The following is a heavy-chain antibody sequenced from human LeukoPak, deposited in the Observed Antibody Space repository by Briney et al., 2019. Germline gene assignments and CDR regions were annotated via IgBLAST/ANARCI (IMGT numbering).Heavy chain of an antibody. V-gene: IGHV6-1*01. CDR3: ARGSYYGSGSYYNFDY. Sequence: SQTLSLTCAISGESVSSNSAAWNWIRQSRSRGLEWLGRTYYRSKWYNDYAVSVKSRITINPDTSKNQFSLQLNSVTPEDTAVYYCARGSYYGSGSYYNFDYWGQGTLVTVSS. CDR1: GESVSSNSAA. D-gene: IGHD3-10*01. J-gene: IGHJ4*02. CDR2: TYYRSKWYN.